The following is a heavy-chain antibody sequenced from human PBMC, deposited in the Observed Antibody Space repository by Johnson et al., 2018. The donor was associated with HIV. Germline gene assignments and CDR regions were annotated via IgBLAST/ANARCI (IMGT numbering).Heavy chain of an antibody. Sequence: EQLVESGGGLVKPGGSLRLSCAASGFTVSSNYMSWVRQAPGKGLEWVSVIYSGGSTYYADSVKGRFTISRDNSKNTLYLQMNSLRAEDTAVYYCARESDILTGYPNAFDIWGQGTMVTVSS. V-gene: IGHV3-53*01. CDR2: IYSGGST. CDR3: ARESDILTGYPNAFDI. J-gene: IGHJ3*02. D-gene: IGHD3-9*01. CDR1: GFTVSSNY.